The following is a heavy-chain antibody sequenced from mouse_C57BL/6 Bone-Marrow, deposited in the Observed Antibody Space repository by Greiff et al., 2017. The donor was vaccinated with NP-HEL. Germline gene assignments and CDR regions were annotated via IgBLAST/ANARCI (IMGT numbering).Heavy chain of an antibody. CDR3: ARERYSGEEDWYFDG. CDR2: IFPGDGDT. CDR1: GYAFSSSW. D-gene: IGHD2-12*01. Sequence: VQLQQSGPELVKPGASVKISCKASGYAFSSSWMNWVKQRPGKGLEWIGRIFPGDGDTNYNGKFKGKATLTADKSSSTAYMQLISLTSEDSAVYFCARERYSGEEDWYFDGWGTGTTVTVSS. V-gene: IGHV1-82*01. J-gene: IGHJ1*03.